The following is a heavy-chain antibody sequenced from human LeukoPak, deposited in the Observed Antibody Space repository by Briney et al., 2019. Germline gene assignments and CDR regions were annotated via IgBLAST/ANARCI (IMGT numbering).Heavy chain of an antibody. CDR1: GGSISSYY. CDR3: ARRGKWLLGFDY. Sequence: SETLSPTCTVSGGSISSYYWGWIRQPPGKGLEWIGSIYYSGSTYYNPSLKSRVTISVDTSKNQFSLKLSSVTAADTAVYHCARRGKWLLGFDYWGQGTLVTVSS. V-gene: IGHV4-39*01. D-gene: IGHD3-22*01. J-gene: IGHJ4*02. CDR2: IYYSGST.